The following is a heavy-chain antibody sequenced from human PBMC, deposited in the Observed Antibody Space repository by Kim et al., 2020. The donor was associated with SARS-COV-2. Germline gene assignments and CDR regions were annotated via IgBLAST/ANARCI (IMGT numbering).Heavy chain of an antibody. V-gene: IGHV3-49*03. D-gene: IGHD3-10*01. CDR3: TRPYGSGSWGFDY. J-gene: IGHJ4*02. CDR1: GFTFGDYA. Sequence: GGSLRLSCTASGFTFGDYAMSWFRQAPVKGLEWVGFIRRKAYGGKTEYAASVKGRFTISRDDSKSIAYLQMNSLKTEDTAVYYCTRPYGSGSWGFDYWGQGTLVTVSS. CDR2: IRRKAYGGKT.